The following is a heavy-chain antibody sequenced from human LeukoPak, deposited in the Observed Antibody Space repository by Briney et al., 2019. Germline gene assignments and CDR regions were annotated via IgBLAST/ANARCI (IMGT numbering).Heavy chain of an antibody. D-gene: IGHD5-18*01. CDR1: GGSISSYY. CDR2: IYYSVST. Sequence: SETLSLTCTVSGGSISSYYWSWIRQPPGKGLEWIGYIYYSVSTNYNPSLKSRVTISVDTSKNQFSLKLSSVTAADTAVYYCARGVDTAMVESADAFDIWGQGTMVTVSS. J-gene: IGHJ3*02. V-gene: IGHV4-59*01. CDR3: ARGVDTAMVESADAFDI.